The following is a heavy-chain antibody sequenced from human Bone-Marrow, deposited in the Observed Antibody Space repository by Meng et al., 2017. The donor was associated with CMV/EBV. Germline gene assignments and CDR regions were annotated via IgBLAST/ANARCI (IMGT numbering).Heavy chain of an antibody. V-gene: IGHV4-39*01. CDR1: GASLSSSDNF. D-gene: IGHD7-27*01. Sequence: SETLSLTCTVSGASLSSSDNFWGWIRQPPGKGLEWIGTIYSSGSTYYNPSLKSRVPMSVDTSKNQFSLKLSSVTAADTAVYYCARFNWGTNNWFDPWGQGTLVTVSS. CDR3: ARFNWGTNNWFDP. CDR2: IYSSGST. J-gene: IGHJ5*02.